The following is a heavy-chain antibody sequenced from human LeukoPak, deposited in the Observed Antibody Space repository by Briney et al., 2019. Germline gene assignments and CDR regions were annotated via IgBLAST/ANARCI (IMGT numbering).Heavy chain of an antibody. Sequence: GGSLRLSCAASGFIFSRYAVHWVRQAPGKGLEWVAVISFDGSNKFYEDSVKGRFTVSRDSSKNTLYLQMNSLRPDDTAVYYCAGGRNSGSSFSLDAFDIWGQGTMVTVSS. CDR1: GFIFSRYA. CDR3: AGGRNSGSSFSLDAFDI. V-gene: IGHV3-30-3*01. CDR2: ISFDGSNK. D-gene: IGHD3-10*01. J-gene: IGHJ3*02.